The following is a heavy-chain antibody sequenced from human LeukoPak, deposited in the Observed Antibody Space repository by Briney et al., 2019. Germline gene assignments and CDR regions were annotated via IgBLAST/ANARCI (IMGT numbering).Heavy chain of an antibody. D-gene: IGHD3-16*01. CDR3: ARQAGGAFDI. CDR1: GFTFSSYS. CDR2: ISSSSSYI. Sequence: SGGSLRLSCAASGFTFSSYSMNWVRQAPGKGLEWVSSISSSSSYIYYADSVKGRFTISRDNAKNSLYLQMNSLRAEDTAVYYCARQAGGAFDIWGQGTMVTVSS. V-gene: IGHV3-21*01. J-gene: IGHJ3*02.